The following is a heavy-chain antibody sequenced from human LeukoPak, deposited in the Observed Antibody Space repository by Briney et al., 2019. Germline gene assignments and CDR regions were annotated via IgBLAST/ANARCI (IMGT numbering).Heavy chain of an antibody. CDR1: GGSFSGYY. Sequence: TSETLSLTCAVYGGSFSGYYWSWIRQPPGKGLEWIGEINHSGSTNYNPSLKSRVTISVDTSKNQFSLKPSSVTAADTAVYYCARVTGYIVEDYFDYWGQGTLVTVSS. J-gene: IGHJ4*02. D-gene: IGHD3-22*01. CDR3: ARVTGYIVEDYFDY. V-gene: IGHV4-34*01. CDR2: INHSGST.